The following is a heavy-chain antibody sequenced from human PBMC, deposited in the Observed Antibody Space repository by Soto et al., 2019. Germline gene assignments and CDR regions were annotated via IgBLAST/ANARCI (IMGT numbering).Heavy chain of an antibody. CDR3: ARDDNGPLYYYYGMDA. CDR2: INAGNGNT. Sequence: ASVKVSCKASGYTFTSYAMHWVRQAPGQRLEWMGWINAGNGNTKYSQKFQGRVTITRDTSASTAYMELSSLRSEDTAVYYCARDDNGPLYYYYGMDAWGQGTTVTVSS. D-gene: IGHD2-8*01. V-gene: IGHV1-3*01. CDR1: GYTFTSYA. J-gene: IGHJ6*02.